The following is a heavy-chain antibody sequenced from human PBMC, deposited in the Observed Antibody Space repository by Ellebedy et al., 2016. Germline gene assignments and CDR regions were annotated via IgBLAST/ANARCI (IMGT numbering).Heavy chain of an antibody. CDR1: GDSISSTNW. CDR3: ARLFSRTYGISPGYHYYFDS. J-gene: IGHJ4*02. D-gene: IGHD3-9*01. V-gene: IGHV4-4*02. CDR2: TYYTGIT. Sequence: SETLSLTXAVSGDSISSTNWWSWVRQAPGKGLEWIGETYYTGITNYNPSLKSRVTMSVDRFKNQFSLTLDSVTAADTAVYYCARLFSRTYGISPGYHYYFDSWGQGALITVSS.